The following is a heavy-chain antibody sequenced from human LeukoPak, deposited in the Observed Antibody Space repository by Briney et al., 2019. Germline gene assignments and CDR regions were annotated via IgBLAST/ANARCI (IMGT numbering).Heavy chain of an antibody. CDR2: INAGNGNT. J-gene: IGHJ4*02. V-gene: IGHV1-3*01. Sequence: ASVKVSCKASGYTFTSYAMHRVRQAPGQRLEWMGWINAGNGNTKYSQKFQDRVTITRDTSASTAYMELSSLRSEDTAVYYCARLMVRGVIIQGFDYWGQGTLVTVSS. CDR3: ARLMVRGVIIQGFDY. CDR1: GYTFTSYA. D-gene: IGHD3-10*01.